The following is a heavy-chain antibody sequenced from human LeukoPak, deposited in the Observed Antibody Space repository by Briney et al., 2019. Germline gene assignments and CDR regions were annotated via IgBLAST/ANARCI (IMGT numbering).Heavy chain of an antibody. CDR1: GFTFSSYS. CDR3: ARGGPYSGYEPLDY. V-gene: IGHV3-48*01. Sequence: GGSLRLSCAASGFTFSSYSMNWVRQAPGRGLEWVSYISSSSSTIYYADSVKGRFTISRDNAKNSLHLQMNSLRAEDTAVYYRARGGPYSGYEPLDYWGQGTLVTVSS. J-gene: IGHJ4*02. CDR2: ISSSSSTI. D-gene: IGHD5-12*01.